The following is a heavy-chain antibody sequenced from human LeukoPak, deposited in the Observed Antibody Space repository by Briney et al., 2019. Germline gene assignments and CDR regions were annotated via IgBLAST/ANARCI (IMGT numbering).Heavy chain of an antibody. Sequence: PWGSLRLSCAASGFTFSSYWMSWVRQAPGKGLEWVANIKQDGSEKYYVDSVKGRFTISRDNAKNSLYLQMNSLRAEDTAVYYCARDAGITGTTDLDYWGQGILVTVSS. CDR3: ARDAGITGTTDLDY. CDR1: GFTFSSYW. J-gene: IGHJ4*02. CDR2: IKQDGSEK. D-gene: IGHD1-7*01. V-gene: IGHV3-7*01.